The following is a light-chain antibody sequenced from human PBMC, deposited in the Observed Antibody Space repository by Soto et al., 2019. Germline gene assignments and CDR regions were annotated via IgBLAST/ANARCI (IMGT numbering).Light chain of an antibody. Sequence: EIVLTQSPATLSLSPGGRATLSCRASQSVGSNLAWYQQKPGQAPRLLIYGASTRATGIPDRFSGGESGTGFTLTISRLEPEDFAVYYCQQYVSSPRTFGQGTKVEIK. J-gene: IGKJ1*01. V-gene: IGKV3-20*01. CDR2: GAS. CDR1: QSVGSN. CDR3: QQYVSSPRT.